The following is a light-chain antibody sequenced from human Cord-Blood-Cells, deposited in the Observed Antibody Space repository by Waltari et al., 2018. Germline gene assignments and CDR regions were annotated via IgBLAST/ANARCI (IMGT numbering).Light chain of an antibody. J-gene: IGKJ5*01. Sequence: DIQMTQSPSSLSASVGDRVTITCRASPSISSYLNWYQQKQGKAPKLLIYAASSLQSGVPSRFSSSGSGTDFTLTISSLQPEDFATYYCQQSYSTPITFGQGTQLEIK. CDR1: PSISSY. V-gene: IGKV1-39*01. CDR2: AAS. CDR3: QQSYSTPIT.